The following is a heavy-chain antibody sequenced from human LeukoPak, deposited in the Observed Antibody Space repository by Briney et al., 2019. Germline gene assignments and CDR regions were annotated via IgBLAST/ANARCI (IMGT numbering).Heavy chain of an antibody. D-gene: IGHD1-26*01. J-gene: IGHJ4*02. CDR3: AREIVALGYFDY. CDR2: IYSGGST. Sequence: AGGSLRLSCAASGFTVSSIYMSWVRQAPGKGLEWVSVIYSGGSTYYADSVKGRFTISRDNAKNSLYLQMNSLRAEDTAVYYCAREIVALGYFDYWGQGTLVTVSS. V-gene: IGHV3-53*01. CDR1: GFTVSSIY.